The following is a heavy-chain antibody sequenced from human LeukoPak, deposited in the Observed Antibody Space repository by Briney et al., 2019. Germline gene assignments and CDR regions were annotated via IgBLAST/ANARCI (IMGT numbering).Heavy chain of an antibody. D-gene: IGHD3-3*01. V-gene: IGHV3-23*01. CDR3: AKSREWYYSYMDV. J-gene: IGHJ6*03. CDR1: GFTFSSYA. Sequence: GGSLRLSCAASGFTFSSYAMSWVRQAPGKGLEWVSAISGSGGSTYYADSVKGRFTISRDNSKNTLYLQINSLRAEDTAVYYCAKSREWYYSYMDVWGKGTTVTVSS. CDR2: ISGSGGST.